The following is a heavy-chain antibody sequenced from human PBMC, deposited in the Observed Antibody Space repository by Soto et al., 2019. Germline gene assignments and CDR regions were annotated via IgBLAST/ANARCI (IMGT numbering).Heavy chain of an antibody. CDR3: ARNRRFGMDV. CDR2: INHSGST. Sequence: SETLSLTCAVYGGSFSGYYWSWIRQPPGKGLEWIGEINHSGSTNYNPSLKSRVTISVDTSKNQFSLKLSSVTAADTAVYYCARNRRFGMDVWGQGTTVTVSS. CDR1: GGSFSGYY. J-gene: IGHJ6*02. V-gene: IGHV4-34*01. D-gene: IGHD3-16*02.